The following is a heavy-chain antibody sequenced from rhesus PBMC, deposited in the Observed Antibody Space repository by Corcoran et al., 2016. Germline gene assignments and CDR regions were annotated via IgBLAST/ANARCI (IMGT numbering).Heavy chain of an antibody. CDR2: IYGSSGST. D-gene: IGHD2-21*01. V-gene: IGHV4-147*01. Sequence: QVQLQESGPGLVKPSETLSLTCAVSGYSISSNYWSWIRQPPGKGLEWLGYIYGSSGSTYYNPSLKSRVNISTDTSKTQFALKLSSVTAADTAVYYCARDCTGSGCYGAFDFWGQGLRVTVSS. CDR3: ARDCTGSGCYGAFDF. J-gene: IGHJ3*01. CDR1: GYSISSNY.